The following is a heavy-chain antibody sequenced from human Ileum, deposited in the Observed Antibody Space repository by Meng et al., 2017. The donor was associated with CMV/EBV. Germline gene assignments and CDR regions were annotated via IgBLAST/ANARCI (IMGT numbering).Heavy chain of an antibody. J-gene: IGHJ4*02. V-gene: IGHV4-4*02. Sequence: SETLSLTCAVSGVSITNNHWWSWVRQPPGKDLEWIGEISHSGSTKYNPSLQSRVTISVDKTKNDFSLKLTSVSAADTGVCFCARSRGFWSLDYWGQGTLVTVSS. CDR3: ARSRGFWSLDY. D-gene: IGHD3-10*01. CDR1: GVSITNNHW. CDR2: ISHSGST.